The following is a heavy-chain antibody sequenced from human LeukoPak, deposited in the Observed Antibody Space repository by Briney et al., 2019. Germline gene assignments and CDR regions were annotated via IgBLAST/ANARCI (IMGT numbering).Heavy chain of an antibody. CDR2: ISSSSSTI. V-gene: IGHV3-48*01. CDR3: ARAYCSGGSCSPFDY. D-gene: IGHD2-15*01. J-gene: IGHJ4*02. CDR1: GFTFSSYS. Sequence: PGGSLRLSCAASGFTFSSYSMNWVRQAPGKGLEWVSYISSSSSTIYYADSVKGRFTISRDNAKNSLYLQMNSLRAEDTAVYYCARAYCSGGSCSPFDYWGQGTLVTVSS.